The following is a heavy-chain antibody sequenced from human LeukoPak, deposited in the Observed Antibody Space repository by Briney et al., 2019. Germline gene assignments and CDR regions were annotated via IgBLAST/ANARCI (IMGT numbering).Heavy chain of an antibody. D-gene: IGHD2-15*01. V-gene: IGHV3-23*01. J-gene: IGHJ3*01. CDR3: ARACSGGGCYLAAFDV. CDR1: GFTFSSYA. CDR2: ISSSGGST. Sequence: GGSLRLSCAASGFTFSSYAMSWVRQAPGKGLDWISAISSSGGSTYYADSVNGRFTISRDNSKNTLYLQMNSLRAEDTAVFYCARACSGGGCYLAAFDVWGQGTMVTVSS.